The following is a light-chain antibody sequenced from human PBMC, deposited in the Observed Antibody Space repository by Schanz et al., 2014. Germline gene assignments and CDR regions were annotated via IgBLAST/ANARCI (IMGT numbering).Light chain of an antibody. CDR2: AND. CDR1: TSNIGSNV. Sequence: QSVLTQPPSASGTPGQTVTISSSGSTSNIGSNVVNWYQHLPGTAPKLLIYANDQRPSGVPDRFSGSKSGNTASLTVSGLQAEDEADYYCFSYAGSNNVAFGGGTKLTVL. J-gene: IGLJ2*01. CDR3: FSYAGSNNVA. V-gene: IGLV1-44*01.